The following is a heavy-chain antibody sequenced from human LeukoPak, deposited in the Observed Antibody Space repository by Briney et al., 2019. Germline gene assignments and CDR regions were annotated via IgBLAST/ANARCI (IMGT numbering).Heavy chain of an antibody. J-gene: IGHJ3*02. CDR3: AKSFIYSGSPLSAFDI. CDR2: ITGSGIDT. CDR1: GFRFNNYA. Sequence: PGGSLRLSCAASGFRFNNYAMAWVRQAPRKGLEWVSSITGSGIDTYYADSVKGRFTIFRDNSQGMLFLQMSSLRAEDTAVYYCAKSFIYSGSPLSAFDIWGQGTMVTVSS. D-gene: IGHD5-12*01. V-gene: IGHV3-23*01.